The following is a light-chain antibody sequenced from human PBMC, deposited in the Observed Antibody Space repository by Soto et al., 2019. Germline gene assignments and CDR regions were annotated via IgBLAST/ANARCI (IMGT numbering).Light chain of an antibody. CDR3: SSYTSSSILGV. J-gene: IGLJ2*01. CDR2: EVS. V-gene: IGLV2-14*01. Sequence: QSALTQPRSVSGSPGRSVTISCTGTSSDVGSYTYVSWYQHHPGKAPKLMIYEVSNRPSGVSNRFSGSKSGNTASLTISGLLAEDEADYYCSSYTSSSILGVFGGGTKLTVL. CDR1: SSDVGSYTY.